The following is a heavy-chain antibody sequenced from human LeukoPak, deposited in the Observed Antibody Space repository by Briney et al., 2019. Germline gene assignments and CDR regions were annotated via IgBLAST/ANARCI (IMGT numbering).Heavy chain of an antibody. CDR1: GGSFSGHY. CDR2: INHSGST. Sequence: SETLSLTCAVYGGSFSGHYWSWIRQPPGKGLEWIGEINHSGSTNYNPSLESRVTISVDTSKNHFSLKLSCVTPADTAVYYCASGQYYDLWSGYYVDWGQGTLVTVSA. J-gene: IGHJ4*02. D-gene: IGHD3-3*01. CDR3: ASGQYYDLWSGYYVD. V-gene: IGHV4-34*01.